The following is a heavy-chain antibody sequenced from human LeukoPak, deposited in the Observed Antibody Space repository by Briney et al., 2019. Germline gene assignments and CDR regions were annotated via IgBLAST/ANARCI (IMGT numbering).Heavy chain of an antibody. CDR3: ARHFVPPYYDILTGYYTLSYFDY. J-gene: IGHJ4*02. D-gene: IGHD3-9*01. CDR2: IYYSGST. Sequence: SETLSLTCTVSGGSISSSSYYWGWIRQPPGKGLEWIGSIYYSGSTYYNPSLKSRVTISVDTSKNQFSLKLSSVTAADTAVYYCARHFVPPYYDILTGYYTLSYFDYWGQGTLVTVSS. V-gene: IGHV4-39*01. CDR1: GGSISSSSYY.